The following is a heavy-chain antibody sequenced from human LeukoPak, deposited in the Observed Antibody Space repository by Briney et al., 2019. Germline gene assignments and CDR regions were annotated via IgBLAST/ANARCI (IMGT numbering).Heavy chain of an antibody. D-gene: IGHD3-22*01. J-gene: IGHJ4*02. Sequence: PGGSLRLSCAASGVTLSTYAMSWARQAPGKGLEWVSAISGSGGSTYYADSVKGRFTISRDNSKNTLYLQMNSLRAEDTAVYYCAKAGDSSGYYPYDDYWGQGTLVTVSS. CDR3: AKAGDSSGYYPYDDY. CDR2: ISGSGGST. CDR1: GVTLSTYA. V-gene: IGHV3-23*01.